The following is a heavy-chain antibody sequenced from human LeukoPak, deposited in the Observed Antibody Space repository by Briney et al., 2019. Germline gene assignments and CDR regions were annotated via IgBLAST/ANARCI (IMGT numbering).Heavy chain of an antibody. CDR2: IRYDGSNK. D-gene: IGHD3-10*01. CDR3: ALDGSGSYFVLVY. Sequence: GGSLRLSCAASGFTFSSYGMHWVRQAPGKGLEWVAFIRYDGSNKYYADSVKGRFTISRDNSNNTLYLQMNSLRAEDTAVYYCALDGSGSYFVLVYWGQGTLVTVSS. CDR1: GFTFSSYG. J-gene: IGHJ4*02. V-gene: IGHV3-30*02.